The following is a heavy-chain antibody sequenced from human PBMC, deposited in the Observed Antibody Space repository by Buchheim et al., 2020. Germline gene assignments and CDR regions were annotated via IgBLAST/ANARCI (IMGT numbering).Heavy chain of an antibody. CDR3: ARIATYYYYYGMDV. Sequence: QVQLQESGPGLVKPSETLSLTCTVSGGSISSYYWSWIRQPPGKGLEWIGYFYYSGSTNYNPSLKSRVTISVDTSKNQFSLKLSSVTAADTAVYYCARIATYYYYYGMDVWGQGTT. V-gene: IGHV4-59*01. CDR1: GGSISSYY. CDR2: FYYSGST. D-gene: IGHD6-13*01. J-gene: IGHJ6*02.